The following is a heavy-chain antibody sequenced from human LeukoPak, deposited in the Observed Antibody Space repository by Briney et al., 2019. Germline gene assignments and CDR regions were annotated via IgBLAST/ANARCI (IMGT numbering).Heavy chain of an antibody. V-gene: IGHV1-18*01. Sequence: AASVKVSCKASGYTFTIYGISWVRQAPGQGLEWMGWISAYNGNTNYAQKLQGRVTMTTDTSTSTAYMELRSLRSDDTAVYYCARNLYYYGSGSYNLFDYWGQGTLVTVSS. CDR3: ARNLYYYGSGSYNLFDY. J-gene: IGHJ4*02. CDR1: GYTFTIYG. D-gene: IGHD3-10*01. CDR2: ISAYNGNT.